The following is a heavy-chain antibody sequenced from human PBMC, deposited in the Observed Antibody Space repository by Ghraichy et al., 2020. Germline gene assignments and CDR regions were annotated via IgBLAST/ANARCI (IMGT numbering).Heavy chain of an antibody. D-gene: IGHD7-27*01. CDR2: ISYDGSNK. V-gene: IGHV3-30*18. CDR1: GFTFSSYG. J-gene: IGHJ4*02. CDR3: ANAPHSTGEDY. Sequence: GGSLRLSCAASGFTFSSYGMHWVRQAPGKGLEWVAVISYDGSNKYYADSVKGRFTISRDNSKNTLYLQMNSLRAEDTAVYYCANAPHSTGEDYWGQGTLVTVSS.